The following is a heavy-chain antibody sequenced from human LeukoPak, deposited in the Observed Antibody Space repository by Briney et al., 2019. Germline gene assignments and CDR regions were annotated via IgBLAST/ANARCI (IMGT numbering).Heavy chain of an antibody. D-gene: IGHD6-19*01. Sequence: GGSLRLSCAASGFTFGSYAMSWVRQAPGKGLEWVSGISGSGGGTYYADSVKGRFTTSRDNSKNTLHLQMNSLRAEDTAVYYCAKGLTSYSSSGMDVWGQGTTVTVPS. CDR2: ISGSGGGT. CDR3: AKGLTSYSSSGMDV. J-gene: IGHJ6*02. V-gene: IGHV3-23*01. CDR1: GFTFGSYA.